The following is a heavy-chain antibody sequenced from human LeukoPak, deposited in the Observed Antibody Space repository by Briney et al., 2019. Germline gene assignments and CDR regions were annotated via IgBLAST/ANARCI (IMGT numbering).Heavy chain of an antibody. CDR3: AREEENWFDP. Sequence: PSETLSLTRAVYGGSFSGYYWSWIRQPPGKGLEWIGEINHSGSTDYNPSLTSRVTISVDTSKNQFSLKLSSVTAADTAVYYCAREEENWFDPWGQGTLVTVSS. V-gene: IGHV4-34*01. CDR1: GGSFSGYY. J-gene: IGHJ5*02. CDR2: INHSGST.